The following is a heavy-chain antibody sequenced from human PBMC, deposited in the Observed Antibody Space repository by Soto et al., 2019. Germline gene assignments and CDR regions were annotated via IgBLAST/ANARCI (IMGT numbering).Heavy chain of an antibody. CDR2: FRESGGTT. V-gene: IGHV3-23*01. Sequence: GGSLRLSCAASGFGFTFSTSAMSWVRQAPGKGLEWVSTFRESGGTTHYANSVKGRFTISRDTSKNMLYLQMNSLRAADTAVYYCAQVRGVTPNWFDPWGQGTLVTVSS. J-gene: IGHJ5*02. CDR3: AQVRGVTPNWFDP. D-gene: IGHD3-10*01. CDR1: GFGFTFSTSA.